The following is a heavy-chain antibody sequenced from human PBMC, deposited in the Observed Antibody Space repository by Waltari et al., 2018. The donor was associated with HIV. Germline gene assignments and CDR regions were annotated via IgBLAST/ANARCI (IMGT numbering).Heavy chain of an antibody. CDR1: GFTFSSYW. Sequence: EVQLVESGGGLVQPGGSLRLSCAASGFTFSSYWMHWVRQGPGKGLVWGSRINSDESSTLYVDSVKGRFTISRDNAKNTLYLQMNSLRAEDTAVYYCARRHSSEGILDYWGQGTLVTVPS. D-gene: IGHD6-19*01. V-gene: IGHV3-74*01. J-gene: IGHJ4*02. CDR3: ARRHSSEGILDY. CDR2: INSDESST.